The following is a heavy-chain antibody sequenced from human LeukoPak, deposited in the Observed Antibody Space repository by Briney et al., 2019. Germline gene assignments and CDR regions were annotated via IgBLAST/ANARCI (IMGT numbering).Heavy chain of an antibody. J-gene: IGHJ4*02. CDR2: IRSKVYGATT. Sequence: GRSLRLSCKASGFTFGDYDMSWVRQAPGKGLEWVGFIRSKVYGATTEYAASVKGRFTISRDDSKSIAYLQLNSLKTEDTAVYYCTRERSYNGYWGQGTLVTVSS. D-gene: IGHD5-24*01. CDR3: TRERSYNGY. CDR1: GFTFGDYD. V-gene: IGHV3-49*04.